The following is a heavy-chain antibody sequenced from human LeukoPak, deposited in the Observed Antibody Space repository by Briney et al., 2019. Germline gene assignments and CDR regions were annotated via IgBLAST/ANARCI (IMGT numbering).Heavy chain of an antibody. V-gene: IGHV3-11*04. D-gene: IGHD3-10*02. CDR1: GFTFSDNY. J-gene: IGHJ6*04. CDR3: AELGITMIGGV. CDR2: ISSSGSTI. Sequence: PGGSLRLSCAASGFTFSDNYMNWVRQAPGQGLEWVSYISSSGSTIYYADSVKGRFTISRDNAKNSLYLQMNSLRAEDTAVYYCAELGITMIGGVWGKGTTVTISS.